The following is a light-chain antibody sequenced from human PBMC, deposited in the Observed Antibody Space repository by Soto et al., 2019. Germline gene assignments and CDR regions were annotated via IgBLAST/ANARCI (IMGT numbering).Light chain of an antibody. J-gene: IGKJ1*01. CDR1: QSVSSN. V-gene: IGKV3-15*01. CDR2: GAS. Sequence: EIVMTQSPATLSLSPGERATLSCRASQSVSSNLAWYQQKPGQAPRLLIYGASTRATSIPARFSGSGSGTEFTLTISSLQSEDFAFYYCQQYNNWPPWTFGQGTKVEIK. CDR3: QQYNNWPPWT.